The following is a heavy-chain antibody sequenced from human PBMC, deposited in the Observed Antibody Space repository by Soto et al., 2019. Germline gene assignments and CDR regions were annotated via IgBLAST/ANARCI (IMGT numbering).Heavy chain of an antibody. CDR1: GDSIRSFY. CDR2: ISNSGSA. J-gene: IGHJ5*02. Sequence: SETLSLTCKVSGDSIRSFYWNWIRQPPGRGLEWIGYISNSGSAKYNPSLKSRVTISVDTSKNQFSLKLTSVTAADTAIYYCARALDVFSWFDPWGQGTLVTVSS. V-gene: IGHV4-59*01. CDR3: ARALDVFSWFDP. D-gene: IGHD3-9*01.